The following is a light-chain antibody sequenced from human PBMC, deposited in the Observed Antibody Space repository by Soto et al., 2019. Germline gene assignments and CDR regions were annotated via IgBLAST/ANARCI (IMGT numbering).Light chain of an antibody. Sequence: EIVLTQSPGTLSLSPGERATLSCRASQPISYNSLAWYQQKPGRAPRLLIHDASGRATGIPDRFSGSGSGTDFTLTISRLEPEDFAVYYCQQYDNSLWTFGQGTKVEIK. J-gene: IGKJ1*01. CDR3: QQYDNSLWT. CDR2: DAS. V-gene: IGKV3-20*01. CDR1: QPISYNS.